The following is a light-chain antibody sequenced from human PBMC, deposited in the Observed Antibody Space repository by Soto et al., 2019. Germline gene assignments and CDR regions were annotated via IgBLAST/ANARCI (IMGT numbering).Light chain of an antibody. CDR3: LLFYAGAWV. Sequence: QAVVTQEPSLTVSPGGTVTLTCASNTGAVTSGYYPNWFQKKPGQTPRVLIYSTSNRHFWTPARFSGSLLGGKAALTLSGVQPEDEADYYCLLFYAGAWVFGGGTKVTVL. V-gene: IGLV7-43*01. CDR1: TGAVTSGYY. J-gene: IGLJ3*02. CDR2: STS.